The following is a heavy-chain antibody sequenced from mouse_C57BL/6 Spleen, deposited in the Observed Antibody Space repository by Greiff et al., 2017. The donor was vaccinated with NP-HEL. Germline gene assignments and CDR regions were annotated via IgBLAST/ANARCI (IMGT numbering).Heavy chain of an antibody. CDR2: ISGGGGNT. CDR1: GFTFSSYT. D-gene: IGHD2-5*01. J-gene: IGHJ2*01. CDR3: ARHESNYVRYYFDY. Sequence: EVMLVESGGGLVKPGGSLKLSCAASGFTFSSYTMSWVRQTPEKRLEWVATISGGGGNTYYPDSVKGRFTISRDNAKNTLYLQMSSLRSEDTALYYCARHESNYVRYYFDYWGQGTTLTVSS. V-gene: IGHV5-9*01.